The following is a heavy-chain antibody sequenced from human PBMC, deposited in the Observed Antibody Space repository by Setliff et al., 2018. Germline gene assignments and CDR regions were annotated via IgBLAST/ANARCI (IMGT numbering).Heavy chain of an antibody. D-gene: IGHD2-8*02. J-gene: IGHJ4*02. CDR1: GGSISSYY. Sequence: SETLSLTCTVSGGSISSYYWSWIRQPPWKGLEWIGYIYTSGSTNYNPSLKSRVTISLDTSKNHFSLNLRSVTAADKAVYYCARLSPYNTGHPFDYWGQGTLVTVSS. V-gene: IGHV4-4*08. CDR3: ARLSPYNTGHPFDY. CDR2: IYTSGST.